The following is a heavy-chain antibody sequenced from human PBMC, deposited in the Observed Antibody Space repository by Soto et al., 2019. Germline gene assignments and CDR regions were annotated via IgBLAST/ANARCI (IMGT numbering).Heavy chain of an antibody. CDR3: ARDPIGYYDSSGSDAFDI. Sequence: AASVKVSCKASGYTFTSYCMHWVRQAPGQGLEWMGIINPSGGSTSYAQKFQGRVTMTRDTSTSTVYMELSSLRSEDTAVYYCARDPIGYYDSSGSDAFDIWGQGTMVTVSS. CDR2: INPSGGST. CDR1: GYTFTSYC. D-gene: IGHD3-22*01. V-gene: IGHV1-46*01. J-gene: IGHJ3*02.